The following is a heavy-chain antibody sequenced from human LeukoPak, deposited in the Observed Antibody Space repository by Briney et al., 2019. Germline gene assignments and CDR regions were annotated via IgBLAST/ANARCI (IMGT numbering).Heavy chain of an antibody. CDR1: GFSFSTYW. CDR3: ARDSAGNDY. V-gene: IGHV3-7*01. Sequence: GGSLTLSCAASGFSFSTYWMSWVRQAPGKGLEWVANIKQDGSEKYYVDSVKGRFTISRDNAKNSLYLQMNSLRAEDTAMYYCARDSAGNDYWGQGTLVTVSS. CDR2: IKQDGSEK. J-gene: IGHJ4*02. D-gene: IGHD6-13*01.